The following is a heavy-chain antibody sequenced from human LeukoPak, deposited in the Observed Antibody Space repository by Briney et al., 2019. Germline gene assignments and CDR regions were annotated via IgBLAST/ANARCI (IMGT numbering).Heavy chain of an antibody. J-gene: IGHJ4*02. D-gene: IGHD5-12*01. CDR1: GYPFTSYG. CDR2: ISAYNGHT. CDR3: ARSSLGTITAGPFDY. Sequence: GASVKVSCKASGYPFTSYGISWVRQAPGQGLEWMGWISAYNGHTNYPQKLQGRVTMTTDTSTTTAYMELRSLTSDDTALYYCARSSLGTITAGPFDYWGQGTLVTVSS. V-gene: IGHV1-18*01.